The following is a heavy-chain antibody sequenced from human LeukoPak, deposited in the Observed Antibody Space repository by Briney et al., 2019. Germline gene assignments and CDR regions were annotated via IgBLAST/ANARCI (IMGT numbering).Heavy chain of an antibody. CDR3: AXXXXXXPAAERADFDY. J-gene: IGHJ4*02. Sequence: PSETLSLTCAVYGGSFSGYYWSWIRQPPGKGLEWIGEINHSGSTNYDPSLKSRVTISVDTSKNQFSLKLSSVTAADTAVYYCAXXXXXXPAAERADFDYWGQGTLITVSS. CDR2: INHSGST. D-gene: IGHD2-2*01. CDR1: GGSFSGYY. V-gene: IGHV4-34*01.